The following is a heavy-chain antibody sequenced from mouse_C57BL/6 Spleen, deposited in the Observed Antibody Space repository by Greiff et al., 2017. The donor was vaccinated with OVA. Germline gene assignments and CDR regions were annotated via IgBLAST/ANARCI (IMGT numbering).Heavy chain of an antibody. V-gene: IGHV1-50*01. J-gene: IGHJ3*01. D-gene: IGHD1-1*01. Sequence: VKLQQPGAELVKPGASVKLSCKASGYTFTSYWMQWVKQRPGQGLEWIGEIDPSDSYTNYNPKFKGTATLTVDTSSSTAYMQLSSLTSEDSAVYYCARSIATGVNPWCAYWGQGTLVTVSA. CDR1: GYTFTSYW. CDR2: IDPSDSYT. CDR3: ARSIATGVNPWCAY.